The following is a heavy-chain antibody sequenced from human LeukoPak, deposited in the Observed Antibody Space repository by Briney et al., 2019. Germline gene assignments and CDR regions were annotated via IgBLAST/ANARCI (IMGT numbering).Heavy chain of an antibody. Sequence: GGSLRLSCAASGFIFSDYAMHWVRQAPGKGLVWVSRIISDGSTTDYADSVKGRFTISRDNAKNTLYLQMNSLRDEDTAMYYCTRDRARAGGEILDYWGQGTLVTVSS. CDR3: TRDRARAGGEILDY. CDR1: GFIFSDYA. V-gene: IGHV3-74*01. J-gene: IGHJ4*02. CDR2: IISDGSTT. D-gene: IGHD3-10*01.